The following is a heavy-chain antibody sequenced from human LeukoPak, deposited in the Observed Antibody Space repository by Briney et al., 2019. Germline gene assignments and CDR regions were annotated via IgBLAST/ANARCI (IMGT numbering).Heavy chain of an antibody. V-gene: IGHV1-2*02. D-gene: IGHD3-22*01. Sequence: ASVKVSCKSSGYTFTGYYMHWVRQAPGQGLEWMGWINPNSGGTNYAQKFQGRVTMTRDTSISTAYMELSSLRSDDTAVYYCARENDSGQNDYWGQGTLVTVSS. CDR1: GYTFTGYY. J-gene: IGHJ4*02. CDR2: INPNSGGT. CDR3: ARENDSGQNDY.